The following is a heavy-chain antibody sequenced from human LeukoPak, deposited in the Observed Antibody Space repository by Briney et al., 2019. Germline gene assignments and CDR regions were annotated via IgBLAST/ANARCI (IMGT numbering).Heavy chain of an antibody. J-gene: IGHJ4*02. CDR1: GFTISSYW. CDR3: AKEGFDS. CDR2: IKQDGSEE. V-gene: IGHV3-7*03. Sequence: TGGSLRLSCVASGFTISSYWMHWVRQAPGKGLEWVANIKQDGSEEYYVDSVKGRFTISRDNAKNSLYLQMNSLRAEDTAVYYCAKEGFDSWGQGTLVTVSS.